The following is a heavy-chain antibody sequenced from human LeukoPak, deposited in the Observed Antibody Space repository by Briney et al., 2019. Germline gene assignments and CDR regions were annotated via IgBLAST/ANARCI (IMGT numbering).Heavy chain of an antibody. D-gene: IGHD3-10*01. CDR1: GYSFTSYW. CDR3: ARHLYYGPGNYQLYFDY. V-gene: IGHV5-51*01. CDR2: IYPGDSDT. Sequence: GESLKISCKGSGYSFTSYWIGWVRQMPGKGLEWMGIIYPGDSDTRYSPSFQGQITISADKSISTAYLQWSSLKASDTAMYYCARHLYYGPGNYQLYFDYWGQGTLVTVSS. J-gene: IGHJ4*02.